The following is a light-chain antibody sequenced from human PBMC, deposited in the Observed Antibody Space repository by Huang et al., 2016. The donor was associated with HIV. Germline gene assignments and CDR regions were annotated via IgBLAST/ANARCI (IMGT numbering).Light chain of an antibody. CDR1: QSVSSN. Sequence: EIVMTQSPATLSVSPGETATLSCRASQSVSSNLAWYQQKPGQAPRLLIYGASTRATGIPARCSGSGSGTEFTLTISSLQSEDFAVYYCQEYNNWPSYTFGQGTKLEIK. CDR2: GAS. V-gene: IGKV3-15*01. CDR3: QEYNNWPSYT. J-gene: IGKJ2*01.